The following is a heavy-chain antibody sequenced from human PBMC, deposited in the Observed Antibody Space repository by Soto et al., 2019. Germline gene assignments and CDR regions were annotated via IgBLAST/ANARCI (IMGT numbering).Heavy chain of an antibody. J-gene: IGHJ4*02. Sequence: KTSETLSLTCTVSGGSISSYYWSWIRQPPGKGLEWIGYIYYSGSTNYNPSLKSRVTISADTSKNQFSLKLSSVTAADTAVYYCARYTSGSYDYFDYWGQGTLVTVSS. V-gene: IGHV4-59*08. CDR2: IYYSGST. D-gene: IGHD3-10*01. CDR1: GGSISSYY. CDR3: ARYTSGSYDYFDY.